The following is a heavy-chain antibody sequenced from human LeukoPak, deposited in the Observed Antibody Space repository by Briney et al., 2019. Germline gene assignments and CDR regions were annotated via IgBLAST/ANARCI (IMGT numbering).Heavy chain of an antibody. CDR3: ATKLGYCSSTSCYAFDY. Sequence: NPSETLSLTCTVSGGSISNYYWSWIRQPPGKGLEWIGYIYYSGSTNYNPSLKSRVTISVDTSKNQFSLKLSSVTAADTAVYYCATKLGYCSSTSCYAFDYWGQGTLVTVSS. CDR1: GGSISNYY. CDR2: IYYSGST. V-gene: IGHV4-59*12. D-gene: IGHD2-2*01. J-gene: IGHJ4*02.